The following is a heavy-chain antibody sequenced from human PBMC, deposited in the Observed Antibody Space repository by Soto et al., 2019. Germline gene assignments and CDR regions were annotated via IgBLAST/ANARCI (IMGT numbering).Heavy chain of an antibody. CDR3: ARVPDY. J-gene: IGHJ4*02. Sequence: QLQLLESGSGLVKPSQTLSLTCAVSGGSISSGGYSWGWIRQPPGKGLEWIGYIYHSVSTYYKPSLKSRVTISVDRSKNQFSLRLSSVTAADTAVSSWARVPDYWGQGTLVTVSS. CDR2: IYHSVST. V-gene: IGHV4-30-2*01. CDR1: GGSISSGGYS.